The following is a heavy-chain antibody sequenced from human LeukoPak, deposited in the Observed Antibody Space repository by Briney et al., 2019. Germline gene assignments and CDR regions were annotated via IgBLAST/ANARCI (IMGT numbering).Heavy chain of an antibody. CDR3: ARARTSGWYQAYYFDY. D-gene: IGHD6-19*01. CDR2: INHSGST. J-gene: IGHJ4*02. Sequence: GSLRLSCAASGFTFSNAWMSWIRQPPGKGLEWIGEINHSGSTNYNLSLKSRVTISVDTSKNQFSLKLSSVTAADTAVYYCARARTSGWYQAYYFDYWGQGTLVTVSS. V-gene: IGHV4-34*01. CDR1: GFTFSNAW.